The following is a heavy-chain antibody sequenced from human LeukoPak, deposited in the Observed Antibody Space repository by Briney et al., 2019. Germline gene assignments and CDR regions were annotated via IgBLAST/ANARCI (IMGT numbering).Heavy chain of an antibody. CDR2: IYYSGST. CDR3: ARYDGDDNNFDY. D-gene: IGHD4-17*01. J-gene: IGHJ4*02. V-gene: IGHV4-59*01. CDR1: GGSISSYY. Sequence: SETLSLTCTVSGGSISSYYWSWIRQPPGKGLEWIGYIYYSGSTNYNPSLRSRVTMSVDKSRDQFSLKVNSVTAMDTAVYYCARYDGDDNNFDYWGQGTLVTVSS.